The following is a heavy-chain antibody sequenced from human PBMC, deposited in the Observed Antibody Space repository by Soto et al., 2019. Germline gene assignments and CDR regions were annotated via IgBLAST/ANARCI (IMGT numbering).Heavy chain of an antibody. CDR3: ARDRADPIGDYHPLFDS. J-gene: IGHJ4*02. CDR1: GFTFSSHW. V-gene: IGHV3-74*01. D-gene: IGHD2-21*01. Sequence: GGSLRLSCAASGFTFSSHWMHWVRQAPGKGLVWVSRIESDGSSTNYADSVKGRFTVSRGNAKNTLYLQMNSLRAEDTAVYYCARDRADPIGDYHPLFDSWGQGTLVTVSS. CDR2: IESDGSST.